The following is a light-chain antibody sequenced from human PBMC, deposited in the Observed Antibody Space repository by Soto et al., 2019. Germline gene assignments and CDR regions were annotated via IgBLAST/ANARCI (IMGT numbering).Light chain of an antibody. CDR3: QQYCSTPWT. CDR1: QSVLYSSNNKNY. CDR2: WAS. Sequence: DIVMTQSPDSLAVSLGERATINCKSSQSVLYSSNNKNYLTWYQQKPGQPPNLLIYWASTRESGVPDRLSGSGSGTDFTLTIGSLQAEDVAVYYCQQYCSTPWTFGQGTKVEIK. V-gene: IGKV4-1*01. J-gene: IGKJ1*01.